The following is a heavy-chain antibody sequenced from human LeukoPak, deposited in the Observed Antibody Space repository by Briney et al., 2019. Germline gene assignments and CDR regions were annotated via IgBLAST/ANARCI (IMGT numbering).Heavy chain of an antibody. J-gene: IGHJ5*02. CDR1: GYNFISYG. CDR3: ARDREWLRLGDLHWFDP. Sequence: ASVKVSCKASGYNFISYGISWVRQAPGQGLEWMGWISGYNGNTNYAQKLQGRVTMTTDTSTSTAYMELRSLRSDDTAVYYCARDREWLRLGDLHWFDPWGQGTLVTVSS. V-gene: IGHV1-18*01. D-gene: IGHD5-12*01. CDR2: ISGYNGNT.